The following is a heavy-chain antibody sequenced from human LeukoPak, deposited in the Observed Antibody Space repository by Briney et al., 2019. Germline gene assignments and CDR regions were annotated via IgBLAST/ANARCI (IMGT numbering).Heavy chain of an antibody. V-gene: IGHV5-51*01. CDR2: IYPGDSDT. CDR3: ARRGDSSGYYYIDY. J-gene: IGHJ4*02. D-gene: IGHD3-22*01. Sequence: ASVKVSCKGSGYSFTSYWIGWVRQMPGKGLEWMGIIYPGDSDTRYSPSFQGQVTISADKSISTAYLQWSSLKASDTAMYYCARRGDSSGYYYIDYWGQGTLVTVSS. CDR1: GYSFTSYW.